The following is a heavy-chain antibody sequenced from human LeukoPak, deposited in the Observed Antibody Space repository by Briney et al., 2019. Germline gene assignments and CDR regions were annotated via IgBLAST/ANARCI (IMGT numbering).Heavy chain of an antibody. V-gene: IGHV3-9*01. CDR1: GFTFHDYA. CDR3: AKDLAAAGTHFDY. Sequence: GGSLRLSCAASGFTFHDYAMHWVRQAPGKGLEWVSGISWNSGSIGYADSVKGRFTISRDNAKNSLYLQMNSLRAEDTALYYCAKDLAAAGTHFDYWGQGTLVTVSS. CDR2: ISWNSGSI. D-gene: IGHD6-13*01. J-gene: IGHJ4*02.